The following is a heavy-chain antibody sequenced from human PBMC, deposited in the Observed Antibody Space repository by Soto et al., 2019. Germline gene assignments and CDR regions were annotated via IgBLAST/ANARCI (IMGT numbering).Heavy chain of an antibody. J-gene: IGHJ5*02. CDR2: ISGSGGST. Sequence: GGSLRLSCAASGFTFSSYAMSWVRQAPGKGLEWVSAISGSGGSTYYADSVKGRFTISRDNSKKTLYLQMNSLRAEDTAVYYCAKEGGRRITIFGVVIPTTNWFDPWGQGTLVTVSS. D-gene: IGHD3-3*01. V-gene: IGHV3-23*01. CDR3: AKEGGRRITIFGVVIPTTNWFDP. CDR1: GFTFSSYA.